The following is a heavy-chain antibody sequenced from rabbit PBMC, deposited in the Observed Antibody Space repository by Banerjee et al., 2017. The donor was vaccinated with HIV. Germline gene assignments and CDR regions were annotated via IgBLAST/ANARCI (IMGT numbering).Heavy chain of an antibody. V-gene: IGHV1S45*01. D-gene: IGHD8-1*01. CDR1: GFDFSSRYW. CDR3: ASSYSGGSAADL. CDR2: IDTRSGGT. J-gene: IGHJ4*01. Sequence: QEQLEESGGDLVKPEGSLTLTCTASGFDFSSRYWICWVRQAPGKGLEWIGCIDTRSGGTYYASWAKGRFTISKTSSTTVTLQLNSLTAADTATYFCASSYSGGSAADLWGPGTLVTVS.